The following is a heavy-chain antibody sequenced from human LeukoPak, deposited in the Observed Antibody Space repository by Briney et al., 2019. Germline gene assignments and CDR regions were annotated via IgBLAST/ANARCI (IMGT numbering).Heavy chain of an antibody. CDR2: IYTSGST. CDR1: GGSISSGSYY. D-gene: IGHD3-10*01. CDR3: ATCRGYAFDI. V-gene: IGHV4-61*02. J-gene: IGHJ3*02. Sequence: SQTLSLTCTVSGGSISSGSYYWSWIRQPAGKGLEWIGRIYTSGSTNYNPSLKSRVTISVDTSKNQFSLKLSSVTAADTAVYYCATCRGYAFDIWGQGTMVTVSS.